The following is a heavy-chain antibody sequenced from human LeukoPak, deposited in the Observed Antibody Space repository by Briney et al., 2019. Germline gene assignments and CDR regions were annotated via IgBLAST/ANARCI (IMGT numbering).Heavy chain of an antibody. CDR3: ARVSRSWSGYYPYYFDC. Sequence: SETLSLTCTVSGGSISSYYWSWIRQPPGKGLEWIGYIYYSGSTNYNPSLKSRVTISVDTSKNQFSLKLSSVTAADTAVYYCARVSRSWSGYYPYYFDCWGQGTLVTVSS. J-gene: IGHJ4*02. V-gene: IGHV4-59*01. D-gene: IGHD3-3*01. CDR1: GGSISSYY. CDR2: IYYSGST.